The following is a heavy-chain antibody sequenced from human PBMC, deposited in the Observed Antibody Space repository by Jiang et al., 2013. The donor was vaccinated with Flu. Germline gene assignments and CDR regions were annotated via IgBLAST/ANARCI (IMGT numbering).Heavy chain of an antibody. Sequence: CRASGYAFSNYEIHWVRQAPGQGLEWMGLINPSGGSTGFAQKFQGRVTLTRDTSTSTVYMELNSLRSEDTAVYYCARVRSCGGDCYYFDYWGQGTPVTVSS. CDR3: ARVRSCGGDCYYFDY. J-gene: IGHJ4*02. V-gene: IGHV1-46*01. CDR2: INPSGGST. D-gene: IGHD2-21*02. CDR1: GYAFSNYE.